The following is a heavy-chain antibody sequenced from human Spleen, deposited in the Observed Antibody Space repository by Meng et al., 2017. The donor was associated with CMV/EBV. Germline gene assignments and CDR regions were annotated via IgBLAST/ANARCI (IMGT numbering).Heavy chain of an antibody. V-gene: IGHV1-2*02. CDR3: ARGAEYCTTTNCYKTFDP. Sequence: ASVKVSCKASGYTFTGYYIHWVRQAPGQGLEWMGWINPNSGATGSAHKFQGRVTMTRDTSISTAYMELSGLTSDDTAVYYCARGAEYCTTTNCYKTFDPWGQGTLVTVSS. D-gene: IGHD2-2*02. J-gene: IGHJ5*02. CDR1: GYTFTGYY. CDR2: INPNSGAT.